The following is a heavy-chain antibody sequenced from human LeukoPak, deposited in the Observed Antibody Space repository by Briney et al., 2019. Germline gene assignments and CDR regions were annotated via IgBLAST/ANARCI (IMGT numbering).Heavy chain of an antibody. Sequence: SVKVSCKASGGTFSSYAISWVRQAPGQGLEWMGGIIPIFGTANYAQKFQGRVTITTDESTSTAYMELSSLRSEDTAVYYCASSGYCSGGSCYSWFDPWGQGTLVTVSS. CDR1: GGTFSSYA. CDR3: ASSGYCSGGSCYSWFDP. D-gene: IGHD2-15*01. J-gene: IGHJ5*02. CDR2: IIPIFGTA. V-gene: IGHV1-69*05.